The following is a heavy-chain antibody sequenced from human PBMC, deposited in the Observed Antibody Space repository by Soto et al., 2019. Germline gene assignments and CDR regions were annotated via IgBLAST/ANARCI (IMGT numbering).Heavy chain of an antibody. CDR1: GGSISSHS. D-gene: IGHD1-26*01. CDR3: ARWNSWFGGSYVDY. J-gene: IGHJ4*02. CDR2: VYSSGST. Sequence: SETLSLTCTVSGGSISSHSWNWIRQPPGKGLEWIGCVYSSGSTNYNPSLKSRVTVSFDTSKNHFSLSLYSVTAADTALYFCARWNSWFGGSYVDYWGQGALVTVSS. V-gene: IGHV4-59*08.